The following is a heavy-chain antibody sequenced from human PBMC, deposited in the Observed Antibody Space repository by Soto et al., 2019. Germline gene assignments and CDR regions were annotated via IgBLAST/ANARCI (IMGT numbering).Heavy chain of an antibody. D-gene: IGHD6-19*01. Sequence: QVQLVQSGAEVKKPGASVKVSCEASGYSFIDYYIHWVRQAPGQGFEWMGRISPKSGGTNYAQKFEGRVTMTWDTSLNTAYMELSSLKSDDTAVYYCARPPGYISGWYYFDLWGQGTRVTVSS. V-gene: IGHV1-2*02. CDR1: GYSFIDYY. CDR3: ARPPGYISGWYYFDL. CDR2: ISPKSGGT. J-gene: IGHJ4*02.